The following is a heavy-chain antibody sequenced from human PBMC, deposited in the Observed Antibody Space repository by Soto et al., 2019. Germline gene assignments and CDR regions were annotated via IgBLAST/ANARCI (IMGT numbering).Heavy chain of an antibody. D-gene: IGHD3-9*01. CDR1: GFSFSSYW. CDR3: AKDWETYYDILTGYRHYYYGMDV. V-gene: IGHV3-23*01. J-gene: IGHJ6*02. CDR2: ISGSGGST. Sequence: GGSLRLSCAASGFSFSSYWMSWVRQAPGKGLEWVSIISGSGGSTYYADSVKGRFTISRDNSKNTLYLQMNSLRAEDTAVYYCAKDWETYYDILTGYRHYYYGMDVWGQGTTVTVSS.